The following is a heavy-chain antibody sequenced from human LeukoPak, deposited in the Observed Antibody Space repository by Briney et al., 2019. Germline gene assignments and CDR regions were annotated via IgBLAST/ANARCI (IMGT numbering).Heavy chain of an antibody. CDR3: ARGRRFLEWFRPRYYYYYMDV. CDR2: MNPNSGNT. J-gene: IGHJ6*03. D-gene: IGHD3-3*01. Sequence: GASVKVFCKASGYTFTSYDINWVRQATGQGLEWMGWMNPNSGNTGYAQKFQGRVTMTRNTSISTAYMELSSLRSEDTAVYYCARGRRFLEWFRPRYYYYYMDVWGKGTTVTVSS. CDR1: GYTFTSYD. V-gene: IGHV1-8*01.